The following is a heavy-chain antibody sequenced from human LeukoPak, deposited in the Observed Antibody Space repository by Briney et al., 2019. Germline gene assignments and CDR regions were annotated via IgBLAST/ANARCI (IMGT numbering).Heavy chain of an antibody. J-gene: IGHJ4*02. D-gene: IGHD1-26*01. V-gene: IGHV3-48*04. Sequence: GGSLRLSCAASGFTFSSYSMNWVRQAPGKGLEWVSYISSSSSTIYYADSVKGRFTISRHNAKNSLYLQMNSLRAEDTAVYYCASVGSGSYSNFDYWGQGTLVTVSS. CDR1: GFTFSSYS. CDR3: ASVGSGSYSNFDY. CDR2: ISSSSSTI.